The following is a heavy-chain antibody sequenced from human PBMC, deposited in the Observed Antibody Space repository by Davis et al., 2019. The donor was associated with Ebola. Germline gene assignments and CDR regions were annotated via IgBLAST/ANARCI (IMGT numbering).Heavy chain of an antibody. V-gene: IGHV3-21*01. CDR2: ISSSSSYI. D-gene: IGHD1-7*01. CDR3: ARDAYNWNYGSVYYYYGMDV. Sequence: GESLKISCAASGFTFSSYSMNWVRQAPGKGLEWVSSISSSSSYIYYADSVKGRFTISRDNAKNSLYLQMNSLRAEDTAVYYCARDAYNWNYGSVYYYYGMDVWGQGTTVTVSS. CDR1: GFTFSSYS. J-gene: IGHJ6*02.